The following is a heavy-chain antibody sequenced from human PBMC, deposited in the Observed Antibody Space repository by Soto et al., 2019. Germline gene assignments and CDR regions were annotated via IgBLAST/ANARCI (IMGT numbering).Heavy chain of an antibody. CDR2: IYHSGST. J-gene: IGHJ5*02. Sequence: LSLTCAVSGGSISSGGYSWSWIRQPPGKGLEWIGYIYHSGSTYYNPSLKSRVTISVDRSKNQFSLKLSSVTAADTAVYYCARSLDSSGYWNWFDPWGQGTLVTVSS. CDR3: ARSLDSSGYWNWFDP. D-gene: IGHD3-22*01. V-gene: IGHV4-30-2*01. CDR1: GGSISSGGYS.